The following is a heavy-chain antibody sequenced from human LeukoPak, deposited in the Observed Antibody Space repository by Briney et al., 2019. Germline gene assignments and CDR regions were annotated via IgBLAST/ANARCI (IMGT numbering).Heavy chain of an antibody. V-gene: IGHV3-33*01. CDR1: GFTFSSYG. J-gene: IGHJ6*02. CDR2: IWYDGRNK. CDR3: GRQARPPPPYYYDMDV. Sequence: GGSLRLSCAASGFTFSSYGMHCVRQAPDKGLEWVADIWYDGRNKYYADPVKGRFTIPRDNSKNTLYLQMNSLRAEDTAVYYCGRQARPPPPYYYDMDVWGQRTTVTVSS.